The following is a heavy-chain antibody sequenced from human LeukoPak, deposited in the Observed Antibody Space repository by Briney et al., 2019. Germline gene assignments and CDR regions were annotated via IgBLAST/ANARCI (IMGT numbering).Heavy chain of an antibody. CDR1: GYTFTGYY. CDR3: ARDRLVSYYDSSGFDY. V-gene: IGHV1-2*02. CDR2: INPNSGGT. D-gene: IGHD3-22*01. J-gene: IGHJ4*02. Sequence: GASVKVSCKASGYTFTGYYVHWVRQAPGQGLEWMGWINPNSGGTNYAQKFQGRVTMTRDTSISTAYMELSRLRSDDTAVYYCARDRLVSYYDSSGFDYWGQGTLVTVSS.